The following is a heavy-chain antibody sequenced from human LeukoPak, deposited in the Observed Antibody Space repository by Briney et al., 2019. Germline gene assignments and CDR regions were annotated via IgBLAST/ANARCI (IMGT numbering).Heavy chain of an antibody. CDR2: INHSGST. D-gene: IGHD4-17*01. Sequence: SETLSLTCAVYGGSFSGYYWSWIRQPPGKGLEWIGEINHSGSTNYNPSLKSRVTISVDTSENQFSLKLSSVTAADTAVYYCARTVGDYGDYGWFDPWGQGTLVTVSS. CDR1: GGSFSGYY. V-gene: IGHV4-34*01. J-gene: IGHJ5*02. CDR3: ARTVGDYGDYGWFDP.